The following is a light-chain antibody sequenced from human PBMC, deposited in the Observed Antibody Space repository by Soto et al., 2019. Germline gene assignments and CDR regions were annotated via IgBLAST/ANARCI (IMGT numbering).Light chain of an antibody. J-gene: IGLJ3*02. CDR1: SSDVGGYNY. Sequence: QSVLTQPASVSGSLGQSITISCTGTSSDVGGYNYVSWYQQHPGKAPKLMIFDVNSRPSGVSNRFSGSKSGNTASLTISGLQAEDEGDYYCSSYTSSSTLVFGGGTKLTVL. V-gene: IGLV2-14*01. CDR2: DVN. CDR3: SSYTSSSTLV.